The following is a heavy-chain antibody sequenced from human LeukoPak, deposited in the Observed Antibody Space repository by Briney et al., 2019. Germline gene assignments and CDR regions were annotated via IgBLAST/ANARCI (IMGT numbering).Heavy chain of an antibody. CDR3: AREGRWGMKYYFDF. Sequence: SETLSLTCNVSGGSLSSHYWSWVRQSPEKGLEWIGQTYHTGSTHYNPSLRSRFAISVDTSKNKLSLNVKSVTAADTAVYYCAREGRWGMKYYFDFWGQGTLVIVSS. CDR1: GGSLSSHY. V-gene: IGHV4-59*11. CDR2: TYHTGST. D-gene: IGHD4-23*01. J-gene: IGHJ4*02.